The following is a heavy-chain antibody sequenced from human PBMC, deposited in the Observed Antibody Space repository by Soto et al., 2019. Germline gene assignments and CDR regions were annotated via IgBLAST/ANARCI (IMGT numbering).Heavy chain of an antibody. CDR2: ISAYNGNT. D-gene: IGHD5-12*01. CDR3: ARPDPRKYSGYDLFDY. Sequence: ASVKVSCKASGYTFTSYGISWVRQAPGQGLEWMGWISAYNGNTNYAQKLQGRVTMTRNTSISTAYMELSSLRSEDTAVYYCARPDPRKYSGYDLFDYWGQGTLVTVSS. J-gene: IGHJ4*02. V-gene: IGHV1-18*01. CDR1: GYTFTSYG.